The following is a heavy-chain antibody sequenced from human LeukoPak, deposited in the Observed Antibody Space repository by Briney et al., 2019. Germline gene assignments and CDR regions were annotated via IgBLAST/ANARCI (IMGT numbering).Heavy chain of an antibody. CDR2: IYYSGST. V-gene: IGHV4-59*01. CDR3: ARDSAAAGDYYGMDV. J-gene: IGHJ6*02. D-gene: IGHD6-13*01. Sequence: SETLSLTCTVSGGSISSYYWSWIRQPPGKGLEWIGYIYYSGSTNYNPSLKSRVTISVDTSKNQFSLKLSSATAADTAVYYCARDSAAAGDYYGMDVWGQGTTVTVSS. CDR1: GGSISSYY.